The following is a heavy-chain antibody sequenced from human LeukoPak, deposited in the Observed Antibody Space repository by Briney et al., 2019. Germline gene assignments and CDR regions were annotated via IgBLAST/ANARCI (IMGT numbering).Heavy chain of an antibody. CDR1: GFTFSSYG. V-gene: IGHV3-30*18. Sequence: LPGGSLRLSRAASGFTFSSYGMHWVRQAPGKGLEWVAVISYDGSNKYYADSVKGRFTISRDNSKNTLYLQMNSLRAEDTAVYYCAKDSGYSSGWYGYWGQGTLVTVSS. CDR3: AKDSGYSSGWYGY. D-gene: IGHD6-19*01. CDR2: ISYDGSNK. J-gene: IGHJ4*02.